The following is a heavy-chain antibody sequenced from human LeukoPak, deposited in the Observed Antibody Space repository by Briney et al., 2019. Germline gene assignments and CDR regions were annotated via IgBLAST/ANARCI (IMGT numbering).Heavy chain of an antibody. CDR3: ARGKLRRTTSHPFDY. J-gene: IGHJ4*02. Sequence: SETLSLTCTVSGGSISSSSYYWGWIRQPPGKGLEWIGSIYYSGSTYYNPSLKSRVTISVDTSKNQFSLKLSSVTAADTAVYYCARGKLRRTTSHPFDYWGQGTLVTVSS. D-gene: IGHD1-7*01. V-gene: IGHV4-39*07. CDR1: GGSISSSSYY. CDR2: IYYSGST.